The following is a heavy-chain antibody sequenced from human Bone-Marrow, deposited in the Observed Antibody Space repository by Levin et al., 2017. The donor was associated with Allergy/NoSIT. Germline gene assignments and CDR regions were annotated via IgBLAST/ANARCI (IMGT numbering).Heavy chain of an antibody. D-gene: IGHD4-11*01. J-gene: IGHJ5*02. CDR2: IDETGSM. Sequence: SETLSLTCTVSGASVSSGGYYWSWIRQVRGKGLEWIGYIDETGSMYYNPSLKSRVTTSTDPSKNQFFLRLSSVTAADTAVYYCAREGTTANWFDPWGQGPLVTVSS. CDR1: GASVSSGGYY. CDR3: AREGTTANWFDP. V-gene: IGHV4-31*03.